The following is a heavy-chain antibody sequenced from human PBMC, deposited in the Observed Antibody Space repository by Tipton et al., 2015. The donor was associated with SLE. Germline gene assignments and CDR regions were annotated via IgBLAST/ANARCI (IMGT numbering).Heavy chain of an antibody. CDR3: AKTPGEWNYYYMDV. J-gene: IGHJ6*03. V-gene: IGHV3-23*01. Sequence: SLRLSCAASGFTFSNYAMSWVRQAPGRGLEWVSGISGSGGSTDYADSVKGRFTISRDNSKNTLYLQMNSLRAEDTAVYYCAKTPGEWNYYYMDVWGKGTTVTVSS. D-gene: IGHD3-10*01. CDR2: ISGSGGST. CDR1: GFTFSNYA.